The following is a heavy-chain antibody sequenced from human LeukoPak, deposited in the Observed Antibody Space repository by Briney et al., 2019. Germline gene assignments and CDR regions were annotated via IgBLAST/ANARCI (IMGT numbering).Heavy chain of an antibody. J-gene: IGHJ4*02. CDR3: ARAVDS. CDR1: GYSISSGYY. CDR2: IYHSGST. Sequence: PSETLSLTCSVSGYSISSGYYWGWIRQPPGKGLEWIGVIYHSGSTYYNPSLKSRVTISVDTSKNHFSLKLSSVTAADTAVYYCARAVDSWGQGALVTVSS. V-gene: IGHV4-38-2*02.